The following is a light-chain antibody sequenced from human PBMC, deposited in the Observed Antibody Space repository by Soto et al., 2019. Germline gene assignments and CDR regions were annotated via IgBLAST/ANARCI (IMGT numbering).Light chain of an antibody. CDR1: QSVSSY. CDR3: QQRSNWPLT. J-gene: IGKJ4*01. CDR2: DAS. V-gene: IGKV3-11*01. Sequence: EIVLTQSPATLSLSPGERATLSCRASQSVSSYLAWYQQKPGQAPRLLIYDASNRATGIPARFGGSGSGTDFTLTISGLEPEDFAVYYGQQRSNWPLTFGGGTMVEIK.